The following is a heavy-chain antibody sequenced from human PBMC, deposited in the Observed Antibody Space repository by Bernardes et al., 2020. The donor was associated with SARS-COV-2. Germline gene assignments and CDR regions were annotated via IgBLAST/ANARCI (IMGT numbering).Heavy chain of an antibody. Sequence: GGSLRLSCAASGFTFSSYAMHWVRQAPGKGLEWVAVISYDGSNKYYADSVKGRFTISRDNSKNTLYLQMNSLRAEDTAVYYCARDLRWNQFWSGYYHYYYYYGMDVWGQGTTVTVSS. D-gene: IGHD3-3*01. CDR2: ISYDGSNK. CDR1: GFTFSSYA. V-gene: IGHV3-30-3*01. CDR3: ARDLRWNQFWSGYYHYYYYYGMDV. J-gene: IGHJ6*02.